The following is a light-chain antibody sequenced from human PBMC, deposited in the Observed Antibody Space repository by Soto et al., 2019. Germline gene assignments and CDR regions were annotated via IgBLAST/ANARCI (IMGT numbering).Light chain of an antibody. J-gene: IGKJ4*01. CDR3: QQTNTFPLT. Sequence: DLQMTQSPSSVSGSVGDRVTITCRASQDITWWLAWYQQKPGKAPKLLIYGASSLQSGVPSRFSGSGSETDFTLTISSLQPEDSATYYCQQTNTFPLTFGGGTKVDIK. CDR1: QDITWW. CDR2: GAS. V-gene: IGKV1-12*01.